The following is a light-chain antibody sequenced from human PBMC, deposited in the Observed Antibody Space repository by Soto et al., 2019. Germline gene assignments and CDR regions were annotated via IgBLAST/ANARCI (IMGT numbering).Light chain of an antibody. CDR1: QTISNW. J-gene: IGKJ1*01. Sequence: DIQMTQSPSTLSASVGDRVTITCRASQTISNWLAWYQQKPGKAPKLLIYDASSLEGGVPSRFSGSGSGTEFTLTISSMEPDDFATYNCQPYYSYWTFGQGPQVEIK. V-gene: IGKV1-5*01. CDR2: DAS. CDR3: QPYYSYWT.